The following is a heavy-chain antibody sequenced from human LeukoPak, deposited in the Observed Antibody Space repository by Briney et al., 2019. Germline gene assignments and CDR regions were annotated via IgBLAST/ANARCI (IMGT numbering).Heavy chain of an antibody. D-gene: IGHD3-9*01. CDR2: ISYDGSNK. CDR3: AKEGPRTGFDAFDI. CDR1: GFTFSSYG. Sequence: PGRSLRLSCAASGFTFSSYGMHWVRQAPGKGLEWVAVISYDGSNKYYADSVKGRFTISRDNSRNTLYLQMNSLRAEDTAVYYCAKEGPRTGFDAFDIWGQGTMVTVSS. J-gene: IGHJ3*02. V-gene: IGHV3-30*18.